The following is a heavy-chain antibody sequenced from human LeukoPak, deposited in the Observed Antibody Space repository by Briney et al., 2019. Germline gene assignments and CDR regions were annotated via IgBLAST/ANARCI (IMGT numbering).Heavy chain of an antibody. CDR2: IYGNDDK. D-gene: IGHD4-17*01. CDR1: GFSLNTNAVV. J-gene: IGHJ4*02. V-gene: IGHV2-5*01. Sequence: SGPTLVKPTQTLTLMCTFSGFSLNTNAVVVGWVRQPPGQALEWLTFIYGNDDKRYSPSLESRLTITKDTSKNQVVLTMTDMDYVGTATYYCVHRTTVTSVDHWGQGTLVTVSS. CDR3: VHRTTVTSVDH.